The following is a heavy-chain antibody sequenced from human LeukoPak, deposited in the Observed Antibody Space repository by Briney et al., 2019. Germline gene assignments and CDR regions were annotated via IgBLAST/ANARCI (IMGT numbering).Heavy chain of an antibody. Sequence: PSETLSLTCTVSGGSISSSSYYWGWIRQPPGKGLEWIGSIYYSGSTYYNPSLKSRVTISVDTSKNQFSLKLSSVTAADTAVYYCAIGYYYYYGMDVWGQGTTVTVSS. CDR1: GGSISSSSYY. V-gene: IGHV4-39*07. J-gene: IGHJ6*02. CDR2: IYYSGST. CDR3: AIGYYYYYGMDV.